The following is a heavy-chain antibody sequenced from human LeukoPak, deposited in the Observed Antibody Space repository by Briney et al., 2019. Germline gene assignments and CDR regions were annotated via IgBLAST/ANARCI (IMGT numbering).Heavy chain of an antibody. V-gene: IGHV3-74*03. D-gene: IGHD4-11*01. Sequence: GGSLRLSCAASGFTFSSNWMHWVRQVPGKGRVWVSRISSDGSTTTYADSVKGRFTISRDNAKNTLYLQINSLRAEDTAVYYCARSTANAFDIWGQGTMVTVSS. CDR1: GFTFSSNW. CDR3: ARSTANAFDI. CDR2: ISSDGSTT. J-gene: IGHJ3*02.